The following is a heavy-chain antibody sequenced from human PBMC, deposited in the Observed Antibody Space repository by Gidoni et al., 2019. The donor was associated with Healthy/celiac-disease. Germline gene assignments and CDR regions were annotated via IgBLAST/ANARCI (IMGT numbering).Heavy chain of an antibody. CDR1: GFTFDDYA. CDR3: AKVYDFWSGYPDY. Sequence: EVQLVESGGGLVQPGRSLSLSCAASGFTFDDYAMHWVRQAPGKGLEWVSGISWNSGSIGYADSVKGRFTISRDNAKNSLYLQMNSLRAEDTALYYCAKVYDFWSGYPDYWGQGTLVTVSS. CDR2: ISWNSGSI. J-gene: IGHJ4*02. V-gene: IGHV3-9*01. D-gene: IGHD3-3*01.